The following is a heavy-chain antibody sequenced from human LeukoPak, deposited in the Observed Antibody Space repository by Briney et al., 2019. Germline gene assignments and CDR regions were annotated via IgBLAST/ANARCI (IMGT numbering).Heavy chain of an antibody. CDR3: AELGITMIGGV. J-gene: IGHJ6*04. CDR2: MSITGRDI. V-gene: IGHV3-21*01. Sequence: GGSLRLSCAASGFTFSRYGMHWVRQAPGKGLEWVSSMSITGRDIYYADSVKGRFTISRDNAKSSLYLQLNSLRAEDTAVYYCAELGITMIGGVWGKGTTVTISS. CDR1: GFTFSRYG. D-gene: IGHD3-10*02.